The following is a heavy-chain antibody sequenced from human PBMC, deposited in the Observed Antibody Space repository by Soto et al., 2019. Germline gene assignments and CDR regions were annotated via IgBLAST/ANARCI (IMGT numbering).Heavy chain of an antibody. CDR1: GFSFSDFY. J-gene: IGHJ6*02. D-gene: IGHD2-2*01. CDR3: ARGSCYVDGVKGLDV. CDR2: ITKSDDYT. V-gene: IGHV3-11*06. Sequence: GSLRLSCAASGFSFSDFYMTWIRQAPGQGLVWMSRITKSDDYTKYAEFVWGRFTMSSDIARNSLFLHMDRLRPNDTAVYICARGSCYVDGVKGLDVWGQGTTDTVSS.